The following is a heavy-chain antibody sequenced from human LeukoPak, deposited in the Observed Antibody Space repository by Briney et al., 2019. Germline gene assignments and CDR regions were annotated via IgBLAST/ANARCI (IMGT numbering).Heavy chain of an antibody. Sequence: SETLSLTSTVSGGSISSGDYYWSWIRQPPGKGLEWIGYIYYSGSTYYNPSLKSRVTISVDTSKNQFSLKLSSVTAADTAVYYCAKAMTTVKHAFDIWGQGTMVTVSS. CDR2: IYYSGST. J-gene: IGHJ3*02. CDR3: AKAMTTVKHAFDI. V-gene: IGHV4-30-4*01. D-gene: IGHD4-17*01. CDR1: GGSISSGDYY.